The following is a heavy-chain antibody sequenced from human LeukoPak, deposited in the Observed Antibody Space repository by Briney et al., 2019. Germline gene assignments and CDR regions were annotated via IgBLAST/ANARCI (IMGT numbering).Heavy chain of an antibody. CDR3: ARVGGGSDPYYAMDV. Sequence: SETLSLTCTVSGYSISSGYYWGWIRQPPGKGLELIGSINHSGGTYYNPSLKGRVTISVDTSKNQFSLKLNSVNPEDTAVYYCARVGGGSDPYYAMDVWGQGTTVTVSS. D-gene: IGHD2-15*01. V-gene: IGHV4-38-2*02. J-gene: IGHJ6*02. CDR1: GYSISSGYY. CDR2: INHSGGT.